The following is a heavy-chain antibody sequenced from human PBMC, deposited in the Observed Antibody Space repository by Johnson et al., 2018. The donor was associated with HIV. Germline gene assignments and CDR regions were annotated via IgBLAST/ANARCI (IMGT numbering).Heavy chain of an antibody. J-gene: IGHJ3*02. CDR1: GFTFSRYA. CDR3: AKDGVLSGTNPDAFDI. CDR2: ISNDGSDK. V-gene: IGHV3-30-3*01. Sequence: QVQLVESGGGVVQPGRSLRLSCAASGFTFSRYAMHWVRQAPGKGLEWVAVISNDGSDKYYADSVKGRFTISRDNSKNTLYLQMNSLRAEDTALYYCAKDGVLSGTNPDAFDIWGQGTMVTVSS. D-gene: IGHD1-26*01.